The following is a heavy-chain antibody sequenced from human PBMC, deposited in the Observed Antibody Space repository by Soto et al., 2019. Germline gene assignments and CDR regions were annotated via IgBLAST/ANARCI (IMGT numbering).Heavy chain of an antibody. J-gene: IGHJ4*02. V-gene: IGHV3-30*18. D-gene: IGHD6-6*01. Sequence: GGSLRLSCAASGFTFSSYGMHWVRQAPGKGLEWVAVISYDGSNKYYADSVKGRFTISRDNSKNTLYLQMNSLRAEDSAVYYCAKDYSSSSFDYWGQGTLVPVSS. CDR3: AKDYSSSSFDY. CDR1: GFTFSSYG. CDR2: ISYDGSNK.